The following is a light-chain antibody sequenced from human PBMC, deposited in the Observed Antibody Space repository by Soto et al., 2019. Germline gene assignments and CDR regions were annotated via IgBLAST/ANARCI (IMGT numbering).Light chain of an antibody. CDR1: QSVSSN. CDR3: QPYDNWPPIT. CDR2: GAS. J-gene: IGKJ5*01. Sequence: EVVLTQSPGTLSLSPGERATLSCRASQSVSSNLAWYQQKPGQAPRLLIYGASIRATGIPARFSGSGSGTEFSLTISSLQSEDFAVYYCQPYDNWPPITFGQGTRLEIK. V-gene: IGKV3-15*01.